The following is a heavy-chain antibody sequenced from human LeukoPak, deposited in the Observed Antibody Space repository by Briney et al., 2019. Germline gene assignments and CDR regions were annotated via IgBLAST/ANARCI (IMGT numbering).Heavy chain of an antibody. CDR1: GYTFTSYG. V-gene: IGHV1-2*02. D-gene: IGHD3-3*01. CDR3: AREADFWSGYLDY. J-gene: IGHJ4*02. Sequence: ASVKVSCKASGYTFTSYGISWVRQAPGQGLEWMGWINPNSGGTNYAQKFQGRVTMTRDTSISTAYMELSRLRSDDTAVYYCAREADFWSGYLDYWGQGTLVTVSS. CDR2: INPNSGGT.